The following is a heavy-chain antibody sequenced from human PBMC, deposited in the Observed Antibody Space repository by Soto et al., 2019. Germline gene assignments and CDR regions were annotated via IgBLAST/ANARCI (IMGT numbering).Heavy chain of an antibody. CDR1: GFIFTNSL. CDR3: ARQLPGKLDV. V-gene: IGHV5-10-1*01. CDR2: IAPGDSHT. J-gene: IGHJ6*02. Sequence: GESLKISCTGAGFIFTNSLITWVRQKPGKGLEWMGRIAPGDSHTYYSPSLQGHVTISADKSISTAYLQWSSLQASDTGIYYCARQLPGKLDVWGQGTTVTVS. D-gene: IGHD2-2*01.